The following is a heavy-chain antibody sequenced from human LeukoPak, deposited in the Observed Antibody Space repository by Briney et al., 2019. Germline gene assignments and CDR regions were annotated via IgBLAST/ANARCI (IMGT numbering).Heavy chain of an antibody. CDR3: ARVGDVVLAAASNWFDP. CDR2: ISSSSSTI. CDR1: GFTFSTYS. Sequence: PGGSLRLSCAASGFTFSTYSMNWVRQAPGKGLEWISYISSSSSTIYYADSVKGRFTIPRDNAKNSLYLQMNSLRAEDTAVYYCARVGDVVLAAASNWFDPWGQGTLVTVPS. D-gene: IGHD2-2*01. V-gene: IGHV3-48*01. J-gene: IGHJ5*02.